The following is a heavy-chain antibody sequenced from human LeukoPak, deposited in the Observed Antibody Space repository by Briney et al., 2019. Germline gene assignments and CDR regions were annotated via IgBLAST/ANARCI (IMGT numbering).Heavy chain of an antibody. D-gene: IGHD2-15*01. J-gene: IGHJ4*02. CDR3: ARESGGGIDY. V-gene: IGHV3-48*02. CDR2: IHSSSSSI. CDR1: GFTFSTYI. Sequence: GGSLRLSCAASGFTFSTYIMNWVRQAPGKGPEWISYIHSSSSSIYYADSVKGRFTISRDNAKNSLYLQMNSLRDEDTAVYYCARESGGGIDYWGQGTLVTVSS.